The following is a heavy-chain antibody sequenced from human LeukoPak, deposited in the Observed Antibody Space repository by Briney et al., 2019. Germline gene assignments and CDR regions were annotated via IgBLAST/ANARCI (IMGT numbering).Heavy chain of an antibody. V-gene: IGHV5-51*01. CDR2: IYPGYSDA. Sequence: GESLKISCKVSGYILTNNWIGWVRQVPGKGLEWMGLIYPGYSDAKYSPSFQGQVTFSVDKSISTAYLQWSSLKASDTAIYYCARQIGAFYDSSGYSDYWGQGTLVTVSS. CDR1: GYILTNNW. D-gene: IGHD3-22*01. J-gene: IGHJ4*02. CDR3: ARQIGAFYDSSGYSDY.